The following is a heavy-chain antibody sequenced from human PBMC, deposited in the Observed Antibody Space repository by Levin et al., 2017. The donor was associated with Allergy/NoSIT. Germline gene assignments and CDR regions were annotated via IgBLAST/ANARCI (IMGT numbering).Heavy chain of an antibody. D-gene: IGHD4-17*01. J-gene: IGHJ4*02. CDR2: ISWNSGSI. V-gene: IGHV3-9*01. CDR1: GFTFDDYA. Sequence: TGGSLRLSCAASGFTFDDYAMHWVRQAPGKGLEWVSGISWNSGSIGYADSVKGRFTISRDNAKNSLYLQMNSLRAEDTALYYCAKAYYGDNPLDYWGQGTLVTVSS. CDR3: AKAYYGDNPLDY.